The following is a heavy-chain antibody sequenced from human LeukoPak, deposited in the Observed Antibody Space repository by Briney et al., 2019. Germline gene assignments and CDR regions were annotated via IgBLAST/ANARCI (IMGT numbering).Heavy chain of an antibody. CDR2: INRGGSSI. CDR1: GFTFGSYG. V-gene: IGHV3-74*01. D-gene: IGHD2/OR15-2a*01. J-gene: IGHJ3*02. Sequence: GRSLRLSCAASGFTFGSYGMHWVRQAPGKGLVWVSRINRGGSSISYADSVQGRFTISRDNGKNTVDLQINSLRVDDTAVYFCAREARRGVYFYDAFDIWGQGTLVSVSS. CDR3: AREARRGVYFYDAFDI.